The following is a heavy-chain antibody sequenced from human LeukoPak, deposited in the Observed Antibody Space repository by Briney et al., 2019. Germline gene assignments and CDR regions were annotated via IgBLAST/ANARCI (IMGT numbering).Heavy chain of an antibody. J-gene: IGHJ4*02. D-gene: IGHD3-10*01. V-gene: IGHV5-51*01. Sequence: GESLNISCKGSGYIFPSYWIGWVRPAPGKGLDWIGFIFSGDSDNRYTPSFQGRVTISAHKTIRTAHLPWSSQNGTHTPMYYCARGSVDGSGSYPLFDNWGQGTLVTVSS. CDR2: IFSGDSDN. CDR3: ARGSVDGSGSYPLFDN. CDR1: GYIFPSYW.